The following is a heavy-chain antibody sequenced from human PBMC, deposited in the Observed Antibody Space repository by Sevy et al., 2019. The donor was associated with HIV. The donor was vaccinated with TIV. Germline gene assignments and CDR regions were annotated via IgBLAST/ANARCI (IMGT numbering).Heavy chain of an antibody. D-gene: IGHD6-13*01. Sequence: GGSLRLSCAASGFTVSEYYMTWIRQAPGKGLEWVSYISSGSTYINYADSVKGRFTISRDNAKNSLYLQMNSLRAEDTAVYYCAKDSRVYSSSHFDYWGQGTLVTVSS. CDR2: ISSGSTYI. V-gene: IGHV3-11*06. CDR1: GFTVSEYY. CDR3: AKDSRVYSSSHFDY. J-gene: IGHJ4*02.